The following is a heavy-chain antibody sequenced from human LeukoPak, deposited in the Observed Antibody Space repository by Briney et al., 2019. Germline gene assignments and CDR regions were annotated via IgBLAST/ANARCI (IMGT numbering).Heavy chain of an antibody. CDR1: GFTFSSYG. D-gene: IGHD1-26*01. V-gene: IGHV3-33*06. CDR2: IWYDGSNK. CDR3: AKRGDSGSYHYYYYGMDV. Sequence: PGGSLRLSCAASGFTFSSYGMHWVRQAPGKGLEWVAVIWYDGSNKYYADSVKGRFTISRDNSKNTLYLQMNSLRAEDTAVYYCAKRGDSGSYHYYYYGMDVWGQGTTVTVSS. J-gene: IGHJ6*02.